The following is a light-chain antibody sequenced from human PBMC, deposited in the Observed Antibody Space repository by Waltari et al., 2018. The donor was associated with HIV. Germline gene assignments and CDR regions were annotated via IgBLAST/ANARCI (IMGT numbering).Light chain of an antibody. J-gene: IGLJ1*01. CDR1: SRDVGGYNY. V-gene: IGLV2-14*01. CDR3: SSYTSSSTPLYV. Sequence: QSALTQPASVSGSPGQSITISCTGPSRDVGGYNYVSCYQQHPGKAPKLMIYEVSKRPSGVSNRFSGSKSGNTASLTSSGLQAEDEADYYCSSYTSSSTPLYVFGTGTKVTVL. CDR2: EVS.